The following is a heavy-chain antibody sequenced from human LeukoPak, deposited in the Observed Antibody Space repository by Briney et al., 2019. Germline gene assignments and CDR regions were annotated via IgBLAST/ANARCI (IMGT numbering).Heavy chain of an antibody. Sequence: PGGSLRLSCAASGFTFSSYSMNWVRQAPGKGLEWVSSISSSSSYIYYADSVKGRFTISRDNAKNSLYLQMNSLRAEDTAVYYCARETRPLSGYCSSTSCLNYYYYMDVWGKGTTVTVSS. D-gene: IGHD2-2*01. CDR2: ISSSSSYI. J-gene: IGHJ6*03. CDR3: ARETRPLSGYCSSTSCLNYYYYMDV. CDR1: GFTFSSYS. V-gene: IGHV3-21*01.